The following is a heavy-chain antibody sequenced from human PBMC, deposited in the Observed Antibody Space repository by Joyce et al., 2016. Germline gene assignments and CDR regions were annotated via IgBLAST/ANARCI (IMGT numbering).Heavy chain of an antibody. Sequence: QVQLVESGGGVVKPGGSLRLSCAASGFTFSDYDRNWIRQAPGKGLEWIASINSGSSTMRYAASVKGRVTISRDDAKNTLYLQLNSLGADDTAMYYCARQVGIGRGYYEYWGQGTLVIVSS. CDR3: ARQVGIGRGYYEY. J-gene: IGHJ4*02. CDR1: GFTFSDYD. V-gene: IGHV3-11*01. CDR2: INSGSSTM. D-gene: IGHD1-26*01.